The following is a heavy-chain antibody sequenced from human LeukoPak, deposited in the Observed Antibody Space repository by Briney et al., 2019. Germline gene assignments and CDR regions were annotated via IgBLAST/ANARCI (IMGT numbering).Heavy chain of an antibody. D-gene: IGHD2-21*02. CDR1: GGSISSYY. Sequence: PSETLSLTCTVSGGSISSYYWSWTRQPPGKGLEWIGYIYYSGSTNYNPSLKSRVTISVDTSKNQFSLKLSSVTAADTAVYYCARQVVTAMRYFDYWGQGTLVTVSS. CDR2: IYYSGST. J-gene: IGHJ4*02. CDR3: ARQVVTAMRYFDY. V-gene: IGHV4-59*01.